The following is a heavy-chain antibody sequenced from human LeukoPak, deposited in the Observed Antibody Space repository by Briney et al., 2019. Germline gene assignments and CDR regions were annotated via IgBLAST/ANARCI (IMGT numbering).Heavy chain of an antibody. Sequence: PGGSLRLSCAASGFTFSNYGMHWVRQAPGKGLEWLTFIRYDGSNEYYADSVKGLFTISRDNSKNTRYLQMNSLRAEDTAVYYCAKDSFLEWELQYWGQGTLVTVSS. V-gene: IGHV3-30*02. D-gene: IGHD1-26*01. CDR1: GFTFSNYG. CDR2: IRYDGSNE. CDR3: AKDSFLEWELQY. J-gene: IGHJ4*02.